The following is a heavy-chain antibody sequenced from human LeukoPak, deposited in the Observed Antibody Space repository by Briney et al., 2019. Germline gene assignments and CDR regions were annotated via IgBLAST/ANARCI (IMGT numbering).Heavy chain of an antibody. V-gene: IGHV1-8*01. D-gene: IGHD6-13*01. Sequence: GASVKLSCKASGYSLTSFDINWVRHGSGQGLEWMGWMNPKRGNTGYAPTFQGRVTITRDTSIDTAFMELSSLRPDDTAVYYCARGGSSSSYYNNYGMDVWGQGTTITVSS. CDR1: GYSLTSFD. J-gene: IGHJ6*02. CDR3: ARGGSSSSYYNNYGMDV. CDR2: MNPKRGNT.